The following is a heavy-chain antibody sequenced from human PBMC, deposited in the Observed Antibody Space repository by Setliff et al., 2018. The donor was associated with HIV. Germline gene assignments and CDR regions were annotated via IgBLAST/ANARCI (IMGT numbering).Heavy chain of an antibody. J-gene: IGHJ5*02. CDR2: ITHSGST. CDR3: ASRVYYYDSSGYLREEGFDP. Sequence: PSETLSLSCVASGFTFSNAKMSWVRQSPGKGLEWIGEITHSGSTNYNPSLKSRVTISVDTSKNQFSLKLSSVTAADAAVYYCASRVYYYDSSGYLREEGFDPWGQGTLVTVSS. CDR1: GFTFSNAK. D-gene: IGHD3-22*01. V-gene: IGHV4-34*01.